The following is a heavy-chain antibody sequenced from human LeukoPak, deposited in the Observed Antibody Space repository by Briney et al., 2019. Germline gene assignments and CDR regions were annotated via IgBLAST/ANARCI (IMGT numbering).Heavy chain of an antibody. CDR1: GGSVSSGSYY. CDR2: IYYSGST. CDR3: ARGGKYYDILTGYYGMDV. V-gene: IGHV4-61*01. J-gene: IGHJ6*04. Sequence: SETLSLTGTVSGGSVSSGSYYWSWIRQPPGKGLEWIGYIYYSGSTNYNPSLKSRVTISVDTSKNQFSLKLSSVTAADTAVYYCARGGKYYDILTGYYGMDVWGKGTTVTVSS. D-gene: IGHD3-9*01.